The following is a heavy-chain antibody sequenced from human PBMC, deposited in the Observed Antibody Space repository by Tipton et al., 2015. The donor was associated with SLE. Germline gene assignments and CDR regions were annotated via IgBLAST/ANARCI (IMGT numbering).Heavy chain of an antibody. CDR2: ISSSGSTI. J-gene: IGHJ3*02. CDR1: GFTFSSYE. V-gene: IGHV3-48*03. Sequence: QLVQSGGGLVQPGGSLRLSCAASGFTFSSYEMNWVRQAPGKGLEWVSYISSSGSTIYYADSVKGRFTISRDNAKNSLHLQMNSLRAEDTAVYYCAREARPLSITMIVVFGAFDIWGQGTVVTVSS. D-gene: IGHD3-22*01. CDR3: AREARPLSITMIVVFGAFDI.